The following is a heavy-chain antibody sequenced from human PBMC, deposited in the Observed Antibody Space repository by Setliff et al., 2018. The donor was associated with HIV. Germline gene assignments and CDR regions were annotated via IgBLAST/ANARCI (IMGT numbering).Heavy chain of an antibody. CDR1: GFTFSSFA. V-gene: IGHV3-64*02. CDR3: ARGGLYDTGDWIDP. J-gene: IGHJ5*02. Sequence: GGSLRLSCAASGFTFSSFAMYWVRQAPGKGLEYVSAISDSGDNTYFADFVQGRFSISRDNSKNTLYLQMGNLRPEDTAMYYCARGGLYDTGDWIDPWGQGTLVTVSS. D-gene: IGHD3-16*01. CDR2: ISDSGDNT.